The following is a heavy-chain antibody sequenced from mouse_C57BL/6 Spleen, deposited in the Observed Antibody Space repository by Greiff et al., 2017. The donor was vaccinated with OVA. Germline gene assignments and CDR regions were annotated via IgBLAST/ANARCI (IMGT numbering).Heavy chain of an antibody. CDR1: GYTFTEYT. V-gene: IGHV1-62-2*01. CDR2: FYPGSGSI. J-gene: IGHJ4*01. Sequence: QVQLKESGAELVKPGASVKLSCKASGYTFTEYTIHWVKQRSGQGLEWIGWFYPGSGSIKYNEKFKDKATLTADKSSSTVYMELSRLTSEDSAVYFCARHESRIYYDYDGDAMDYWGQGTSVTVSS. D-gene: IGHD2-4*01. CDR3: ARHESRIYYDYDGDAMDY.